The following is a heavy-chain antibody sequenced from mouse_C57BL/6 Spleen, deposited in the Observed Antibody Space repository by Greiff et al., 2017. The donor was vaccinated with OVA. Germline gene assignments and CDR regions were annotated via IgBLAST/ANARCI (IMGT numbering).Heavy chain of an antibody. J-gene: IGHJ2*01. CDR3: ARLAYYSNYFDY. V-gene: IGHV1-55*01. CDR1: GYTFTSYW. CDR2: IYPGSGST. Sequence: VQLQQPGAELVKPGASVKMSCKASGYTFTSYWITWVKQRPGQGLEWIGDIYPGSGSTNYNEKFKSKATLTVDTSSSTAYMQLISLTSEDSAVYYCARLAYYSNYFDYWGQGTTLTVSS. D-gene: IGHD2-5*01.